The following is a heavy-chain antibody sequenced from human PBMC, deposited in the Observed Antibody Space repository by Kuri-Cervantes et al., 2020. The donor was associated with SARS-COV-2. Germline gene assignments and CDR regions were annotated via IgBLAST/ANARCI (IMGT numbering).Heavy chain of an antibody. CDR2: IKQDGSEK. Sequence: GSLRLSCAASGFTFSSYWMSWVRQAPGKGLEWVANIKQDGSEKYYVDSVKGRFTISRDNAKNSLYLQMNSLRAEDTAVYYCARDREFIAARIFDYWGQGTLVTVSS. CDR1: GFTFSSYW. D-gene: IGHD6-6*01. V-gene: IGHV3-7*01. J-gene: IGHJ4*02. CDR3: ARDREFIAARIFDY.